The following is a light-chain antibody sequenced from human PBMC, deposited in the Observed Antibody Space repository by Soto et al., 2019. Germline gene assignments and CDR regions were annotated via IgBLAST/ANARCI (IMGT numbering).Light chain of an antibody. J-gene: IGKJ5*01. CDR2: GAS. CDR3: QQYNNWPLT. V-gene: IGKV3-15*01. CDR1: QSLNRD. Sequence: EIVMTQSPATLSVSPGERATLSCRASQSLNRDLAWYQQRPGQAPRLLIYGASSRATGIPVRFSGSGSGTEFTLTISSLQSEDFAVYYCQQYNNWPLTFGQGTRLEIK.